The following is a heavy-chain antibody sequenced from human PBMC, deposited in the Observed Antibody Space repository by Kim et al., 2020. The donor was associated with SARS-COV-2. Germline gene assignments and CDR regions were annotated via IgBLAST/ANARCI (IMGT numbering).Heavy chain of an antibody. CDR2: IYYSGST. Sequence: SETLSLTCTVSGGSISSSSYYWGWIRQPPGKGLEWIGSIYYSGSTYYNPSLKSRVTISVDTSKNQFSLKLSSVTAADTAVYYCARLRWLPSGMDVWGQGTTVTVSS. CDR1: GGSISSSSYY. J-gene: IGHJ6*02. V-gene: IGHV4-39*01. CDR3: ARLRWLPSGMDV. D-gene: IGHD5-12*01.